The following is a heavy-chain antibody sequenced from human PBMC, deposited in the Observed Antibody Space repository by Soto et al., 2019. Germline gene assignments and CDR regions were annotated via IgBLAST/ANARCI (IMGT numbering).Heavy chain of an antibody. CDR2: IRSKANSYAT. J-gene: IGHJ6*02. CDR1: GFTFSGSA. D-gene: IGHD3-22*01. CDR3: TSYTDSSGYYYYYVMDV. Sequence: EVQLVESGGGLVQPGGSLKLSCAASGFTFSGSAMHWVRQASGKGLEWVGRIRSKANSYATAYAASVKGRCTISRDDSKNTAYLQMNSLKTEDTAVYYCTSYTDSSGYYYYYVMDVWGQGTTVTVSS. V-gene: IGHV3-73*01.